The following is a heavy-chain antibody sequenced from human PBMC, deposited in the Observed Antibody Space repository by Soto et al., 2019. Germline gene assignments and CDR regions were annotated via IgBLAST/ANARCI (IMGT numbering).Heavy chain of an antibody. CDR1: GFTFSSYG. Sequence: GGSLRLSCAASGFTFSSYGMHWVRQAPGKGLEWVAVISYDGSNKYYADSVKGRFTISRDNSKNTLYLQMNSLRAEDTAVYYCARDRVSKLGNPFDYWGQGTLVTVSS. J-gene: IGHJ4*02. V-gene: IGHV3-30*03. D-gene: IGHD1-1*01. CDR3: ARDRVSKLGNPFDY. CDR2: ISYDGSNK.